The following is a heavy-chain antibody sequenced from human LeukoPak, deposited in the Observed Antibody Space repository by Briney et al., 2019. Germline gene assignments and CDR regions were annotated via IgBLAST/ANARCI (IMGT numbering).Heavy chain of an antibody. D-gene: IGHD6-13*01. J-gene: IGHJ4*02. CDR3: ARGSSSWTLDY. CDR1: GDSISSGSDY. V-gene: IGHV4-61*02. Sequence: PSETLSLTCTVSGDSISSGSDYWSWIRQPAGKGLERIGRIYPSGSTNYNPSLKSRVTISVDTSKNQFSLKLSSVTAADTAVYYCARGSSSWTLDYWGQGTLVTVSS. CDR2: IYPSGST.